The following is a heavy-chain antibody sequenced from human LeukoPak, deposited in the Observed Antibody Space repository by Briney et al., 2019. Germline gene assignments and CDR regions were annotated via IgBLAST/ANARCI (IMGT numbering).Heavy chain of an antibody. Sequence: PSETLSLTCTVSGGSISSGSYDWYWIRQPAGKGLEWIGHIYTSGTSNYNPSLKSRVTISVDTSKNQFSLELSSVTAADTAVYYCVRIYCGGDCRGYYYHYYMDVWGKGTTVTISS. CDR3: VRIYCGGDCRGYYYHYYMDV. D-gene: IGHD2-21*02. V-gene: IGHV4-61*09. CDR1: GGSISSGSYD. J-gene: IGHJ6*03. CDR2: IYTSGTS.